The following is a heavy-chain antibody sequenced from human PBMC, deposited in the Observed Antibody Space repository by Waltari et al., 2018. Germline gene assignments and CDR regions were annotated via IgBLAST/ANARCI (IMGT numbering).Heavy chain of an antibody. CDR3: AKSTLRAFDI. D-gene: IGHD2-2*01. CDR1: GFTFSNYA. Sequence: EVQLLESGGGLVQPGGSLGLSCAASGFTFSNYAMGWVRQAPGKGLEWVSAISGSGGSTYYADSVKGRFTISRDNSKNTLYLQMNSLRAEDTAVYYCAKSTLRAFDIWGQGTMVTVSS. J-gene: IGHJ3*02. V-gene: IGHV3-23*01. CDR2: ISGSGGST.